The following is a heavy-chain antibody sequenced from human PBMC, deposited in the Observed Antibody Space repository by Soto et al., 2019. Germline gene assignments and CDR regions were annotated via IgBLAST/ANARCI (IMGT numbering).Heavy chain of an antibody. D-gene: IGHD3-10*01. CDR1: GDSVSSNSAA. V-gene: IGHV6-1*01. CDR3: ARENTMIRGVINPLDY. CDR2: TYYRSQWYY. Sequence: SQTLSLTCAISGDSVSSNSAAWNWIRQSPSRGLEWLGRTYYRSQWYYDYALSVKSRVSINPDTSKNQFSLQLNSVTPEDTAVYYCARENTMIRGVINPLDYWGQGTLVTVSS. J-gene: IGHJ4*02.